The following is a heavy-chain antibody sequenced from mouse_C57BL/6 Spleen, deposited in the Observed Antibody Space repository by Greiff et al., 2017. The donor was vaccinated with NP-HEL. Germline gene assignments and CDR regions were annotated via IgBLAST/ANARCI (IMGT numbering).Heavy chain of an antibody. Sequence: EVKLQQSGPVLVKPGASVKMSCKASGYTFTDYYMNWVKQSHGKSLEWIGVINPYNGGTSYNQKFKGKATLTVDKPSSTAYMELNSLTSEDSAVYYCARDYAYAMDYWGQGTSVTVSS. CDR2: INPYNGGT. D-gene: IGHD2-4*01. CDR3: ARDYAYAMDY. CDR1: GYTFTDYY. J-gene: IGHJ4*01. V-gene: IGHV1-19*01.